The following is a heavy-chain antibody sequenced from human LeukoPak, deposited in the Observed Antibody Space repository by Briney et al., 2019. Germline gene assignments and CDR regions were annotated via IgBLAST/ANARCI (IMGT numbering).Heavy chain of an antibody. CDR3: AILPTAVAPPGGDY. J-gene: IGHJ4*02. D-gene: IGHD6-19*01. CDR2: INPNSGGT. V-gene: IGHV1-2*02. CDR1: GYTFTSYY. Sequence: ASVKVSCKASGYTFTSYYMHWVRQAPGQGLEWMGWINPNSGGTNYAQKFQGRVTMTRDTSISTAYMELSRLRSDDTAVYYCAILPTAVAPPGGDYWGQGTLVTVSS.